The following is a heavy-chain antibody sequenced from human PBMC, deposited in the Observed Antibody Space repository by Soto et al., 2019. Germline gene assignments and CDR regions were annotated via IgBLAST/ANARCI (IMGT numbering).Heavy chain of an antibody. V-gene: IGHV3-23*01. CDR2: ISGGGGNT. J-gene: IGHJ4*02. Sequence: EVQLLESGGGLVQPGGSLRLACAASGFTFSNYAMSWVRQTPGKGLEWVSTISGGGGNTYYPYSVKGRFTISRDNSKDTVYLQMNRLRVEGTAIYYCAKERLGRGADYWGQGARVTVTS. CDR3: AKERLGRGADY. CDR1: GFTFSNYA.